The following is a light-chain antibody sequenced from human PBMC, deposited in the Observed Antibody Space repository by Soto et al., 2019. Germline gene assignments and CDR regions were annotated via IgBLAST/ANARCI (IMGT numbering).Light chain of an antibody. Sequence: QSVLTQPPSASGTPGQRVTISCSGSSSNIGSNTVNWYQQLPGTAPKLLISSNNQRPSGVPDRFSGSKSGTSASLAISGLQSEDEADYYCAACDDSLGYVFGTGTKVTVL. V-gene: IGLV1-44*01. J-gene: IGLJ1*01. CDR1: SSNIGSNT. CDR2: SNN. CDR3: AACDDSLGYV.